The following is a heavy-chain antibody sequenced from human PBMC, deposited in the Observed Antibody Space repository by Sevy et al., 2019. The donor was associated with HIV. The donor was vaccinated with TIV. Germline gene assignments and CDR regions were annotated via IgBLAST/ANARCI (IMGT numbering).Heavy chain of an antibody. CDR2: MNPNSGNT. J-gene: IGHJ2*01. Sequence: ASVKVSCKASGYTFTSYDINWVRQATGQGLEWMGWMNPNSGNTGYAQKFQGRVTMTRNTSISTAYMELSSLRSEDTAVYYCARVPVDTAMVTNYWYFDLWGRGTLVTVSS. CDR1: GYTFTSYD. D-gene: IGHD5-18*01. V-gene: IGHV1-8*01. CDR3: ARVPVDTAMVTNYWYFDL.